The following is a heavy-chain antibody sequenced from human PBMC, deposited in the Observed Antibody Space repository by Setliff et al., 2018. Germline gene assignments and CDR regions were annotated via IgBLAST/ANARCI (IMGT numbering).Heavy chain of an antibody. CDR2: INHSGST. V-gene: IGHV4-34*01. Sequence: SETLSLTCAVYGGSFSGYYWSWIRQPPGKGLEWIGEINHSGSTNDNPSLKSRVTMSVDTSKNQFSLKLSSVTAADTAVYYCARGGLNEGWGSYRFEGYYYYGMDVWGQGTTVTVSS. D-gene: IGHD3-16*02. CDR1: GGSFSGYY. CDR3: ARGGLNEGWGSYRFEGYYYYGMDV. J-gene: IGHJ6*02.